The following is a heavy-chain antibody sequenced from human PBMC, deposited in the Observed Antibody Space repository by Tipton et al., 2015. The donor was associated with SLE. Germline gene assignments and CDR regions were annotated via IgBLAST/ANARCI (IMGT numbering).Heavy chain of an antibody. Sequence: SLRLSCAASGFSLSGYTMNWVRQAPGRGLEWVSVIYTAGDTYYADSVKGRFTISRDNAKNSLYLQMNSLRAEDTAVYYCAKWRWQQSEFDYWGQGTLVSVSS. V-gene: IGHV3-66*01. J-gene: IGHJ4*02. CDR2: IYTAGDT. CDR3: AKWRWQQSEFDY. D-gene: IGHD5-24*01. CDR1: GFSLSGYT.